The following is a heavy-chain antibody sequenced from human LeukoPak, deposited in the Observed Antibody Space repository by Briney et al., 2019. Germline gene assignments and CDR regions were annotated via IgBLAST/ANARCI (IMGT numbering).Heavy chain of an antibody. J-gene: IGHJ4*02. V-gene: IGHV3-48*03. CDR2: ISSSGFTI. CDR3: ARVTFNYFDY. Sequence: GGSLRLSCAASGFTFRTYEMNWVRQAPGKGLEWVSYISSSGFTIYYADSVKGRFTISRDNAKNSLYLRMSSLRAEDTAIYYCARVTFNYFDYWGQGTLVTVSS. D-gene: IGHD1-14*01. CDR1: GFTFRTYE.